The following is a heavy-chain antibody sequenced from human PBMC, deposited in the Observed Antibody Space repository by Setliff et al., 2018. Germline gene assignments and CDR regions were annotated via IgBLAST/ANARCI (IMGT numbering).Heavy chain of an antibody. CDR2: INHSGST. CDR3: ARRYNFWSGYFDY. Sequence: ETLSLTCAAYGGSFSGYYWSWIRQPPGKGLEWIGEINHSGSTNYNPSLKSRVTISVDTSKNQFSLKLSSVTAADTAVYYCARRYNFWSGYFDYWGQGTLVTVSS. D-gene: IGHD3-3*01. J-gene: IGHJ4*02. CDR1: GGSFSGYY. V-gene: IGHV4-34*01.